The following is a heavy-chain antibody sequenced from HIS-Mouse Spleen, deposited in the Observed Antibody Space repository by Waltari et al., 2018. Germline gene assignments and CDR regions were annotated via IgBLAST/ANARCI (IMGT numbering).Heavy chain of an antibody. D-gene: IGHD3-10*01. CDR2: IIPNLGIA. CDR3: ASRVRGVVAFDI. J-gene: IGHJ3*02. V-gene: IGHV1-69*04. Sequence: QVQLVQSGAEVKKPGSSVKVSCKASGGTFSSYAISWVRQAPGQGLEWMGRIIPNLGIANYEQKFQCRVTITADKSTSTAYMGLSSLRSEDTAVYYCASRVRGVVAFDIWGQGTMVTVSS. CDR1: GGTFSSYA.